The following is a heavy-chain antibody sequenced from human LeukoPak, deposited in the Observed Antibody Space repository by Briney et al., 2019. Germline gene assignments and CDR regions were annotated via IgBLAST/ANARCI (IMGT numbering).Heavy chain of an antibody. J-gene: IGHJ6*03. Sequence: GGSLRLSCAASGVTVSSNYMSWVRQAPGKGLEWVSIFYRGGSTYYADSVKGRFTVSRDNSKNILYLQMNSLRAEDTAVYYCARSQDGSGSYFYYFYIDVWGKGTTV. CDR2: FYRGGST. CDR1: GVTVSSNY. V-gene: IGHV3-66*01. CDR3: ARSQDGSGSYFYYFYIDV. D-gene: IGHD3-10*01.